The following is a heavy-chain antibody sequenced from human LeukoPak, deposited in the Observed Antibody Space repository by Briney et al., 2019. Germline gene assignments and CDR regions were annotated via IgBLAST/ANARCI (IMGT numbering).Heavy chain of an antibody. J-gene: IGHJ4*02. CDR3: ARGILRDYYDSSGFYHRGGVGY. Sequence: SETLSLTCTVSGYSISSGYYWGWIRQPAGRGLEWIGHIHTSGTMNYNASLKSRVRISVETSKNQFSLRLSPVTAADTAVYFCARGILRDYYDSSGFYHRGGVGYWGQGTLVTVSS. D-gene: IGHD3-22*01. CDR2: IHTSGTM. V-gene: IGHV4-61*09. CDR1: GYSISSGYY.